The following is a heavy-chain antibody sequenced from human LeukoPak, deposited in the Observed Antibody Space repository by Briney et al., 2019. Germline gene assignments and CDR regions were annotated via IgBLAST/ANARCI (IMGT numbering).Heavy chain of an antibody. CDR1: GYTFTRYY. J-gene: IGHJ4*02. D-gene: IGHD2-2*01. Sequence: ASVKVSCKASGYTFTRYYMYWVRQAPGQGLEWMGIINPSGSSTCYAQKFQGRVTMTRDTSTSTVYMDLSSLRSEDTAVYYCARDYCSSTSCLFDYWGQGTLVTVSS. CDR3: ARDYCSSTSCLFDY. CDR2: INPSGSST. V-gene: IGHV1-46*01.